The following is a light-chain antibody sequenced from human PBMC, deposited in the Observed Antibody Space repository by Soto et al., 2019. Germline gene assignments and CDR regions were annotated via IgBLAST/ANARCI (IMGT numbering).Light chain of an antibody. CDR2: EGT. V-gene: IGLV2-23*03. CDR1: YSDVGGYRF. Sequence: QSALTQPASVSGSPGQSITISCTGAYSDVGGYRFVSWYQKYPGQVPKVIIYEGTKRPSGVSNRFSGSRSGNTDSLTISGLRTEDEADYYCCSYTGTDSLVFGPGTKVTVL. J-gene: IGLJ1*01. CDR3: CSYTGTDSLV.